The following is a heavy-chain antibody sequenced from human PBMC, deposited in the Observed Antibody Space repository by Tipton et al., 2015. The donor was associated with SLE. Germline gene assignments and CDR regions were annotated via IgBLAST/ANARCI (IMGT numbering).Heavy chain of an antibody. CDR2: ISYDGTNK. J-gene: IGHJ3*02. CDR1: GFTFSSYA. CDR3: ASPFHGYPNDAFDI. D-gene: IGHD5-18*01. Sequence: SLRLSCAASGFTFSSYAMHWVRQAPGKGLEWVAVISYDGTNKYYADSVKGRFSISRDNAKNSLYLQMDSLRAEDTAVYYCASPFHGYPNDAFDIWGQGTMVTVSS. V-gene: IGHV3-30*04.